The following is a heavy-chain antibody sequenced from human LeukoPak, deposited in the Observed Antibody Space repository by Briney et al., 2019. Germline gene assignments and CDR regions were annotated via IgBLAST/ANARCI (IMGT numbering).Heavy chain of an antibody. D-gene: IGHD4-17*01. Sequence: QPGGSLRLSCAASGFTFDDYAMHWVRQAPGKGLEWVSGISWNSGSIGYADSVKGRFTISRDNAENSLYLQMNSLRAEDTALYYCARDRTTVIPHDAFDIWGQGTMVTVSS. CDR3: ARDRTTVIPHDAFDI. CDR2: ISWNSGSI. V-gene: IGHV3-9*01. CDR1: GFTFDDYA. J-gene: IGHJ3*02.